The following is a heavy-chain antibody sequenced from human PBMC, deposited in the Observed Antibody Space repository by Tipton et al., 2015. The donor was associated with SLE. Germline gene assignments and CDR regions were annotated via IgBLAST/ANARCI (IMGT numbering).Heavy chain of an antibody. CDR2: IYSAGDT. J-gene: IGHJ4*02. CDR1: GFSVSSNY. CDR3: ASASWNYGFFDY. D-gene: IGHD1-7*01. V-gene: IGHV3-53*01. Sequence: QLVQSGGGLTQPGGSLRLSCAASGFSVSSNYMSWVRQAPGKGLEWVSVIYSAGDTYYAGSVKGRFTISRDNSKNTVYLHMNSLRADDTAIYYCASASWNYGFFDYWGQGTLVTVSS.